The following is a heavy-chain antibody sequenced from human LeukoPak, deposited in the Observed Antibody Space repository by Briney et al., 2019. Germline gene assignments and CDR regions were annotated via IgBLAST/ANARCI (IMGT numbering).Heavy chain of an antibody. J-gene: IGHJ3*02. CDR1: GGSIRSYY. CDR2: IYTSGST. V-gene: IGHV4-4*07. CDR3: ARDGEPYGDYVSAFDI. D-gene: IGHD4-17*01. Sequence: ETLSLTYTVSGGSIRSYYWSWIRQPAGKGLEWIGRIYTSGSTNYNPSLKSRVTMSVDTSKNQFSLKLSSVTAAGTAVYYCARDGEPYGDYVSAFDIWGQGTMVTVSS.